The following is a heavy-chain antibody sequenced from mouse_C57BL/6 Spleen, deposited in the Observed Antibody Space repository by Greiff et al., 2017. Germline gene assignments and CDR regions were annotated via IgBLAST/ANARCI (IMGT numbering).Heavy chain of an antibody. CDR3: AGGLRQYFDY. CDR2: IDPSDSYT. V-gene: IGHV1-69*01. J-gene: IGHJ2*01. CDR1: GYTFTSYW. Sequence: VKLQQPGAELVMPGASVKLSCKASGYTFTSYWMHWVKQRPGQGLEWIGEIDPSDSYTNYNQKFKGKSTLTVDKSSSTAYMQLSSLTSEDSAVYYCAGGLRQYFDYWGQGTTLTVSS. D-gene: IGHD2-4*01.